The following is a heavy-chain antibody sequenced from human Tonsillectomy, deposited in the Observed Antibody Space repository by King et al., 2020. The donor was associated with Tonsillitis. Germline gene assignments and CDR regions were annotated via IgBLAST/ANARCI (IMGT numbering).Heavy chain of an antibody. Sequence: VQLQESGPGLVKPSQTLSLTCTVSGGSISSGGYFWSWIRQHPGKGLEGIGYISYSGNTFYSPSLKSRLTISVDTSKNQFSLKLSSVTAADTAVYYCAGVAYRIGEEAGEYNWFDPWGQGTLVTVSS. CDR3: AGVAYRIGEEAGEYNWFDP. V-gene: IGHV4-31*03. CDR1: GGSISSGGYF. D-gene: IGHD3-10*01. J-gene: IGHJ5*02. CDR2: ISYSGNT.